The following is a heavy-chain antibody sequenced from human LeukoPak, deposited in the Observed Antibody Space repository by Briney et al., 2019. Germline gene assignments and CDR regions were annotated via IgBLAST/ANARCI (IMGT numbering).Heavy chain of an antibody. CDR3: ARGRGSGSYSYMDV. CDR1: GGSFSGYY. J-gene: IGHJ6*03. V-gene: IGHV4-34*01. D-gene: IGHD3-10*01. Sequence: SETLSLTCAVYGGSFSGYYWSWIRQPPGKGLEWIGEINHSGSTNYNPSLKSRVTISVDTSKNQFSLKLSSVTAADTAVYYCARGRGSGSYSYMDVWGKGTTDTVS. CDR2: INHSGST.